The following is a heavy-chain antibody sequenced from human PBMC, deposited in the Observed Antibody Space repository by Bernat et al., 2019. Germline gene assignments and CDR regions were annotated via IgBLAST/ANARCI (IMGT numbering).Heavy chain of an antibody. Sequence: EVQLVESGGGLVQPGGSLRLSCAASGFTFSIYSMNWVRQAPGQGLEWVSYISSSSSTIYYADSVKGRFTISRDNAKNSLYLQMNSLRAEDTAVYYCAREEAYYYYGMDVWGQGTTVTVSS. V-gene: IGHV3-48*01. CDR1: GFTFSIYS. CDR2: ISSSSSTI. J-gene: IGHJ6*02. CDR3: AREEAYYYYGMDV.